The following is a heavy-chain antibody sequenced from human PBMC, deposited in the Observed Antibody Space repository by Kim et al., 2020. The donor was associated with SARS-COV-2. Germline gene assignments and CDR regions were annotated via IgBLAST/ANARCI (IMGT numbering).Heavy chain of an antibody. J-gene: IGHJ4*02. CDR1: GYTLSTYG. D-gene: IGHD3-16*01. CDR2: INTNTGNP. V-gene: IGHV7-4-1*02. Sequence: ASVKVSCKASGYTLSTYGMNWVRQAPGQGLEWMGWINTNTGNPTYAQGFTGRFVFSLDTSVNTAYLQISSLKAEDTAVYYCARELWGSPPPGDYWGQGTPVTVSS. CDR3: ARELWGSPPPGDY.